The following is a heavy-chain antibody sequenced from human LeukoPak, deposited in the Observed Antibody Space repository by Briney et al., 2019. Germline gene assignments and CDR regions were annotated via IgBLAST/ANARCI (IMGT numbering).Heavy chain of an antibody. D-gene: IGHD6-13*01. V-gene: IGHV5-51*01. J-gene: IGHJ3*02. Sequence: GESLKISCKGSGYSFTSYWISWVRQMPGKGLEWMGIIYPGDSDTRYSPSFQGQVTISADKSISTAYLQWSSLKASDTAMYYCARFPYSSSVNDAFDIWGQGTMVTVSS. CDR2: IYPGDSDT. CDR1: GYSFTSYW. CDR3: ARFPYSSSVNDAFDI.